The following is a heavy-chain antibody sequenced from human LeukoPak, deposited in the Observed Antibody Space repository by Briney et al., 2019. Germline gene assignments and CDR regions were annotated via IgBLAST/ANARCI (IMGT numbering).Heavy chain of an antibody. CDR2: ISSSSSTI. D-gene: IGHD5-24*01. J-gene: IGHJ4*02. V-gene: IGHV3-48*01. CDR3: ARWAGDGYNSIDY. CDR1: GFIFTSYS. Sequence: GGSLRLSCAASGFIFTSYSMNWVRQAPGKGLEWISYISSSSSTIYYADSVRGRFTISRDNAKNSLYLQMNSLKASDTAMYYCARWAGDGYNSIDYWGQGTLVTVSS.